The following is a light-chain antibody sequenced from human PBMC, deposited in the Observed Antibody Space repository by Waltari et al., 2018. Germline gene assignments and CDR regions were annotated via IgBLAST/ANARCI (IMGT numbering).Light chain of an antibody. CDR3: QHYVRLPVT. CDR1: QSVSRT. CDR2: GAS. V-gene: IGKV3-20*01. J-gene: IGKJ1*01. Sequence: EIVLTQSPGTLSLSPGERATLSCRASQSVSRTLAWYQQKPGQAPRLLIYGASSRATGIPDRVSGSGSGTDFSLTISSLEPEDFAVYFCQHYVRLPVTFGQGTKVEIK.